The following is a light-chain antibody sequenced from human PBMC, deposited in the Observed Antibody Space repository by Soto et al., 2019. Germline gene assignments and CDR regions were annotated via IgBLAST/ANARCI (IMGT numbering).Light chain of an antibody. V-gene: IGKV1-5*03. J-gene: IGKJ3*01. CDR2: KAS. CDR1: QSISSW. CDR3: QQYDSYPRA. Sequence: DIQMTQSPPTLSASVGDRVTITCRASQSISSWLAWYQQKPGKAPKLLIYKASNLETGVPSRFSGSGSGTEFTLTISGLQPDDFATYYCQQYDSYPRAFGPGTKVYIK.